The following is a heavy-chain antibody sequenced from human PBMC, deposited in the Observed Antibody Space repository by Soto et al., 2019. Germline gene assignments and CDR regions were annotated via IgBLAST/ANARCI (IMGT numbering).Heavy chain of an antibody. Sequence: GGSLRLSCEASGFTFSDYYIAWIRQAPGEGPEWISYISMSGNSMYYADSVKGRFTISRDNARNSMYLQMNSLRAEDTAMYYCARINYGSGTSWFDPWGQGALVTVSS. J-gene: IGHJ5*02. CDR1: GFTFSDYY. CDR2: ISMSGNSM. D-gene: IGHD3-10*01. CDR3: ARINYGSGTSWFDP. V-gene: IGHV3-11*01.